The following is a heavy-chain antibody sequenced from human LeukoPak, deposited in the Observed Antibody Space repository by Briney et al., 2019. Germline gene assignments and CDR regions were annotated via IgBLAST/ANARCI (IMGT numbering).Heavy chain of an antibody. CDR3: AKDSADYYGSGRRLDY. V-gene: IGHV3-30*04. Sequence: PGRSLRLSCAASGFTFSSYAMRWVRQAPGKGLEWVAVISYDGSNKYHADSVKGRFTISRDNPKNTLYLQMNSLRAEDTAVYYCAKDSADYYGSGRRLDYWGQGTLVTVSS. D-gene: IGHD3-10*01. J-gene: IGHJ4*02. CDR2: ISYDGSNK. CDR1: GFTFSSYA.